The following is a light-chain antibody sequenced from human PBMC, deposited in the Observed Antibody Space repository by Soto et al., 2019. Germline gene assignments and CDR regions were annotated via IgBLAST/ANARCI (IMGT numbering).Light chain of an antibody. CDR3: SSFSNSNTPYV. CDR1: SRDIGGYDF. V-gene: IGLV2-14*03. CDR2: DVS. Sequence: QSALAQPASVSGSPGQSITISCAGTSRDIGGYDFVSWYQQHPGEVPKLIIFDVSNRPSGGSDRFSGSKSGNTASLTISGLQVEDEADYYCSSFSNSNTPYVFGTGTKVTVL. J-gene: IGLJ1*01.